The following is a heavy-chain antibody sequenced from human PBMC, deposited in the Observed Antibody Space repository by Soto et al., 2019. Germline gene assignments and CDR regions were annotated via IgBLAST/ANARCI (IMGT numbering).Heavy chain of an antibody. D-gene: IGHD6-13*01. J-gene: IGHJ4*02. CDR1: GYTFTSYD. V-gene: IGHV1-8*01. Sequence: QVPLVQSGAEVKKPGASVKVSCKASGYTFTSYDINWVRQATGQGLEWMGWMNPNSGNTGYAQKFQGRVTMTRNTSISTAYMELSGLRSEDTAVYYCARGRVAITAAGSDYWGQGTLVTVSS. CDR3: ARGRVAITAAGSDY. CDR2: MNPNSGNT.